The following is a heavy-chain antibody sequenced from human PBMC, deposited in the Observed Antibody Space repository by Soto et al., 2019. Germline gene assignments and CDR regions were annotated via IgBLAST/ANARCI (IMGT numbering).Heavy chain of an antibody. CDR1: GFTFSSYA. D-gene: IGHD3-10*01. CDR3: ARDRGLPDSFDI. J-gene: IGHJ3*02. Sequence: GGSLRLSCAASGFTFSSYAMSWVRQAPGKGLEWVSVISGSGGSTYYADSVKGRFTISRDNAKNTLYLQMNSLRVEDTAVYFCARDRGLPDSFDIWGQGTMVTVSS. CDR2: ISGSGGST. V-gene: IGHV3-23*01.